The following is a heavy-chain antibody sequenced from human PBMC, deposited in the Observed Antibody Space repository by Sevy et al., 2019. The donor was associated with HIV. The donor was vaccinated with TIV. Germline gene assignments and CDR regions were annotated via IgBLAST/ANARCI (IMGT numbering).Heavy chain of an antibody. V-gene: IGHV3-23*01. CDR1: GFTFSSYA. CDR3: AKAVYYDFWSGYKNGMDV. J-gene: IGHJ6*02. Sequence: GESLKISCAASGFTFSSYAMSWVRQAPGKGLEWVSAISGSGGSTYYADSVKGRFTISRDNSKNTLYLQMNSLRAEDTAVYYCAKAVYYDFWSGYKNGMDVWGQGTTVTVSS. CDR2: ISGSGGST. D-gene: IGHD3-3*01.